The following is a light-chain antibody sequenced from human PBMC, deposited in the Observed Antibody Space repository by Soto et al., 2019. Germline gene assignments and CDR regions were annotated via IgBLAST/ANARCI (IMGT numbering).Light chain of an antibody. CDR1: QTVSSNY. J-gene: IGKJ4*01. V-gene: IGKV3-20*01. CDR2: GAS. Sequence: EIVLAQSPGTLSLSPGERATLSCRASQTVSSNYLAWYQQEPGQAPRLLIYGASSRATGIPVRFSGSGSGTDFTLTISRLEPEDFAVYYCQHYGSSPLTFGGGTKVDIK. CDR3: QHYGSSPLT.